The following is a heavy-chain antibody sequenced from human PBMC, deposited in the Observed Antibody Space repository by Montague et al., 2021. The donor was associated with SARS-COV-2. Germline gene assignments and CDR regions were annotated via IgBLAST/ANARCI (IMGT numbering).Heavy chain of an antibody. V-gene: IGHV3-21*06. Sequence: SLRLSCAASGFSFSNHNMNWVRQAPGKGLEWVSFISSNSDFVHYADSVKGRFTISRDNAKNTLYLQMNSLSAEDSALYYRAREGGVSIFGVIIRSTNYYYGLDVWGHGTTVTVSS. J-gene: IGHJ6*02. CDR1: GFSFSNHN. D-gene: IGHD3-3*02. CDR3: AREGGVSIFGVIIRSTNYYYGLDV. CDR2: ISSNSDFV.